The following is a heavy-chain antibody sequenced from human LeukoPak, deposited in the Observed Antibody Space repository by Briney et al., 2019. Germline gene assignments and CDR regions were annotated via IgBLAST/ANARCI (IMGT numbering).Heavy chain of an antibody. CDR1: GFTFSSYA. V-gene: IGHV3-64D*06. J-gene: IGHJ3*02. D-gene: IGHD3-10*01. Sequence: GGSLRLSCSASGFTFSSYAMHWVRQAPGRGLEYVSAISSNGGSTYYADSVKGRFTISRDNSKNTLYLQMSSLRAEDTAVYYCVKGSRPDAFDIWGQGTMVTVSS. CDR3: VKGSRPDAFDI. CDR2: ISSNGGST.